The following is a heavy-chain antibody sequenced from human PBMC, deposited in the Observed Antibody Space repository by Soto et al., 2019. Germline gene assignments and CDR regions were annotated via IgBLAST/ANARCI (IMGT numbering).Heavy chain of an antibody. J-gene: IGHJ4*02. CDR1: GFTFSSYG. D-gene: IGHD7-27*01. CDR3: AKDYLHWGSAPWDY. V-gene: IGHV3-30*18. Sequence: GGSLRLSCAASGFTFSSYGMHWVRQAPGKGLEWVAVISYDGSNKYYADSVKGRFTISRDNSKNTLYLQMNSLRAEDTAVYYCAKDYLHWGSAPWDYWGQGTLVTVSS. CDR2: ISYDGSNK.